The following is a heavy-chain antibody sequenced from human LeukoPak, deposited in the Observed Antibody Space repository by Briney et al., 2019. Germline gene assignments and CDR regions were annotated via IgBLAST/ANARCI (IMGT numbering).Heavy chain of an antibody. J-gene: IGHJ4*02. V-gene: IGHV3-21*01. Sequence: PGGSLRLSCAASGFTFSSYSMNWVRQAPGKGLEWVSSISSSSSYIYYADSVKGRFTISRDNAKNSLYLQMNSLRAEDTAVYYCAKALYCSSTSCYGGLDYWGQGTLVTVSS. CDR1: GFTFSSYS. D-gene: IGHD2-2*01. CDR3: AKALYCSSTSCYGGLDY. CDR2: ISSSSSYI.